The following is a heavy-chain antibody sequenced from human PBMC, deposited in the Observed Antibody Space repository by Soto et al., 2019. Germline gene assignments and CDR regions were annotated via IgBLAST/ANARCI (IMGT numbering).Heavy chain of an antibody. Sequence: GGSLRLSCAASGFTFSSYAMHWVRQAPGKGLEWVAVISYDGSNKYYADSVKGRFTISRDNSKNTLYLQMNSLRAEDTAVYYCARSKGPLTSIAAAGEIDYWGQGTLVTVSS. CDR2: ISYDGSNK. CDR3: ARSKGPLTSIAAAGEIDY. V-gene: IGHV3-30-3*01. J-gene: IGHJ4*02. D-gene: IGHD6-13*01. CDR1: GFTFSSYA.